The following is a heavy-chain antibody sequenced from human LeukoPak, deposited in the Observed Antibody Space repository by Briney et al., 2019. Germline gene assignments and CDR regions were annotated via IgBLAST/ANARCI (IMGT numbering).Heavy chain of an antibody. CDR3: ARGRRRQLPPAYYYYYYGMDV. J-gene: IGHJ6*02. D-gene: IGHD2-2*01. CDR1: GGSFSGYY. CDR2: INHSGST. V-gene: IGHV4-34*01. Sequence: SETLSLTCAVYGGSFSGYYWSWIRQPPGKGLEWIGEINHSGSTNYNPSLKSRVTISVDTSKNQFSLKLSSVTAADTAVYYCARGRRRQLPPAYYYYYYGMDVWGQGTTVTVPS.